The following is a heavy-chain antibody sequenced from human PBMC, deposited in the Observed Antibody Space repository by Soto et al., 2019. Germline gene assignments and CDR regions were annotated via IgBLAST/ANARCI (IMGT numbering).Heavy chain of an antibody. CDR3: ARGDGRHFDY. V-gene: IGHV4-34*01. Sequence: QVQLQQWGAGLLKPSETLSLTCAVYGGSFSGYYWSWIRQPPGKGLEWIGEINHSGSTNYNPSLKRRVTISVDTSKSRFSLKLSSVTAADTAIYYFARGDGRHFDYWGQGTLVTVSS. CDR1: GGSFSGYY. CDR2: INHSGST. J-gene: IGHJ4*02.